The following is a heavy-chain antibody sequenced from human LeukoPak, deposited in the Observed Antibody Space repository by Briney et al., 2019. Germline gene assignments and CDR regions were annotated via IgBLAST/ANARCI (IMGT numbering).Heavy chain of an antibody. V-gene: IGHV1-18*01. D-gene: IGHD2-8*01. CDR3: ARLDHTVLMVYARGPIGGMDV. J-gene: IGHJ6*02. CDR2: ISAYNGNT. CDR1: GYTFTSYG. Sequence: ASVKVSCKASGYTFTSYGISWVRQAPGQGLEWMGWISAYNGNTNYAQKLQGRVTMTTDTSTSTAYMELRSLRSDDTAVYYCARLDHTVLMVYARGPIGGMDVWGQGTTVTVSS.